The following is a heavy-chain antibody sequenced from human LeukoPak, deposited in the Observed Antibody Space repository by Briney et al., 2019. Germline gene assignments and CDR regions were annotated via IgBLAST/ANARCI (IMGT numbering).Heavy chain of an antibody. V-gene: IGHV4-59*01. CDR2: IYYSGST. Sequence: SETLSLTCTVSGGSISSYYWSWIRQPPGKGLEWIGYIYYSGSTNYNPSLKSRVTISVDTSKNQSSLKLSSVTAADTAVYYCASYSSSWYYFDYWGQGTLVTVSS. D-gene: IGHD6-13*01. J-gene: IGHJ4*02. CDR3: ASYSSSWYYFDY. CDR1: GGSISSYY.